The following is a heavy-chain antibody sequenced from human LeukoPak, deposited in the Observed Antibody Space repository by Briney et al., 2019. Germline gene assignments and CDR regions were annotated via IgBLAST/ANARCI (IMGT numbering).Heavy chain of an antibody. J-gene: IGHJ6*03. V-gene: IGHV4-59*01. CDR3: ARDSYYYGSHYYYYMDV. CDR1: GGSISSYY. CDR2: IYYSGST. Sequence: SETLSLTCTVSGGSISSYYWSWIRQPPGKGLEWIGYIYYSGSTNYNPSLKSRVTISVDTSKNQFSLKLSSVTAADTAVYYCARDSYYYGSHYYYYMDVWGKGTTVTISS. D-gene: IGHD3-10*01.